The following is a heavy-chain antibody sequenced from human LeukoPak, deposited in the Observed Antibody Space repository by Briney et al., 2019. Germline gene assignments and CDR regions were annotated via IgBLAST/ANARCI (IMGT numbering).Heavy chain of an antibody. Sequence: GGSLRLSCSASGFTFSAYAMHWVRQAPGKGLEWVAVISYDGSNKYYADSVKGRFTISRDNSKNTLYLQMNSLRAEDTAVYYCAKDLRRRYYFGSGSRGGTFDIWGQGTMVTVSS. CDR2: ISYDGSNK. CDR3: AKDLRRRYYFGSGSRGGTFDI. CDR1: GFTFSAYA. V-gene: IGHV3-30*18. J-gene: IGHJ3*02. D-gene: IGHD3-10*01.